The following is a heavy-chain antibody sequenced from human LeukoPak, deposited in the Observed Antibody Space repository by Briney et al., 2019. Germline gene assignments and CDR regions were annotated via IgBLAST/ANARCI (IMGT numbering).Heavy chain of an antibody. CDR3: ARAVTYFYGSVTYDWFDP. CDR2: TSSSDAGT. D-gene: IGHD3-10*01. J-gene: IGHJ5*02. V-gene: IGHV3-23*01. Sequence: GGSLRLSCAASGFTLSTYAMSWVRQTPGKGLEWVAATSSSDAGTYHADSVRDRFTISRDNARNTLYLQMNSLRVEDTAMYYCARAVTYFYGSVTYDWFDPWGQGTLVTVSS. CDR1: GFTLSTYA.